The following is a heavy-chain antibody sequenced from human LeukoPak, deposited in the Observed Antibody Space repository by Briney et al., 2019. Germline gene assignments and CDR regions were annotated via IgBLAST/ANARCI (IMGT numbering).Heavy chain of an antibody. J-gene: IGHJ4*02. CDR1: GFSFNNYW. CDR2: IYSGGNT. CDR3: ARKTDSGGQGDY. Sequence: GGSLRLSCAASGFSFNNYWMSWVRQAPGKGLECVSVIYSGGNTYYADSVKGRFTISRDNSKNTLYLQMNSLRAEDTAVYYCARKTDSGGQGDYWGPGTLVTVSS. D-gene: IGHD3-22*01. V-gene: IGHV3-66*01.